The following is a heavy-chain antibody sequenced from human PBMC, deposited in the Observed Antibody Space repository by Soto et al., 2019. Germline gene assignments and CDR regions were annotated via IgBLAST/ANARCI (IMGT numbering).Heavy chain of an antibody. CDR1: GFTFSTYN. D-gene: IGHD6-13*01. Sequence: PGGSLRLSCAASGFTFSTYNMNWVRQAPGKGLDWVSSITSSSCIYYADSVEGRFTISRDNAKNSVYLQMNSLRAEDTAVYYCSRDSGSTWDYNWFDPWGQGTLVTVSS. V-gene: IGHV3-21*01. CDR3: SRDSGSTWDYNWFDP. CDR2: ITSSSCI. J-gene: IGHJ5*02.